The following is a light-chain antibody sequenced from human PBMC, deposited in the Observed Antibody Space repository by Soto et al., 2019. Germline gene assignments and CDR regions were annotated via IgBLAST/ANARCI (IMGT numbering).Light chain of an antibody. CDR2: EAS. CDR1: QSISGW. Sequence: MTQSPATLSVSPGERATLSCRASQSISGWLAWYQQKPGTAPKLLIYEASNLESGVPSRFSGSGSGTEFTLTISSLQPDDFATYYCQQYYSDWTFGQGTKVDIK. J-gene: IGKJ1*01. CDR3: QQYYSDWT. V-gene: IGKV1-5*01.